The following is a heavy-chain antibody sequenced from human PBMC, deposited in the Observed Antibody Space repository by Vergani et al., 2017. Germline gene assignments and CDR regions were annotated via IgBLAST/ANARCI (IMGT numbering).Heavy chain of an antibody. Sequence: QLQLQESDSRLVNPSQTLSLTCTLSGDAISRDTYSWNWVRQPPGKPLGWIGSVYYSGTTYYNPSLGGRGTMSIDKSKNHFSLTLTSVTAADSAFYFCARGQTGYSRDWSTYFFYMDVWGKGTTVTVSS. J-gene: IGHJ6*03. D-gene: IGHD3/OR15-3a*01. CDR3: ARGQTGYSRDWSTYFFYMDV. CDR1: GDAISRDTYS. CDR2: VYYSGTT. V-gene: IGHV4-30-2*01.